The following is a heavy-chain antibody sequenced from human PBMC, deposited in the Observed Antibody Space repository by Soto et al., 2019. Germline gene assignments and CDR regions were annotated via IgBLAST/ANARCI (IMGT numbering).Heavy chain of an antibody. V-gene: IGHV3-30*18. D-gene: IGHD1-1*01. J-gene: IGHJ4*02. Sequence: GGSLRLSCAASGFTFSSYGMHWVRQAPGKGLEWVAVISYDGSNKYYADTVKSRFTISRDNSKNTLNLQMNSLRAEDTAVYYCAKEGNWNEALDYWGQGTLVTVSS. CDR1: GFTFSSYG. CDR3: AKEGNWNEALDY. CDR2: ISYDGSNK.